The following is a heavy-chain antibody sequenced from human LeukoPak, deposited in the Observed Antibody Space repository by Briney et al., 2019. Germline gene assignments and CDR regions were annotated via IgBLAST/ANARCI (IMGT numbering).Heavy chain of an antibody. J-gene: IGHJ4*02. CDR2: IYYSGST. Sequence: PSETLSLTCTVSGGSISSYYWSWIRQPPGKGLEWIGYIYYSGSTNYNPSLKSRVTISVDTSKNQFSLKLSSVTAADTAVYYCARAIGSGWYVYYFDYWGQGTLVTVSS. D-gene: IGHD6-19*01. CDR1: GGSISSYY. CDR3: ARAIGSGWYVYYFDY. V-gene: IGHV4-59*01.